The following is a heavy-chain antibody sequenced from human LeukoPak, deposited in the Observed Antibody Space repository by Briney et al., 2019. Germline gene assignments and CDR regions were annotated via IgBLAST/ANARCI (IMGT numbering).Heavy chain of an antibody. Sequence: PGGSLRLSCAASGFPFSTLSMKWVRPAPGKGLGWVSSISSSSDYIHYADSLKGRFTISRDNAKNSLYLQMNSLRAEDTAVYYCARDPWGSSSFWGQGTLVTVSS. V-gene: IGHV3-21*06. CDR2: ISSSSDYI. D-gene: IGHD6-6*01. CDR1: GFPFSTLS. J-gene: IGHJ4*02. CDR3: ARDPWGSSSF.